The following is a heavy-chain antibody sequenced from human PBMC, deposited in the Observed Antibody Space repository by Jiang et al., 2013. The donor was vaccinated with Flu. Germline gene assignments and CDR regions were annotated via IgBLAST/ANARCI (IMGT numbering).Heavy chain of an antibody. J-gene: IGHJ4*02. CDR1: GFSLHTPGMC. CDR2: VCWDGAK. D-gene: IGHD5-24*01. V-gene: IGHV2-70*20. CDR3: AHSPFRKDGFNEGFHS. Sequence: KPTQTLTLTCTFSGFSLHTPGMCVNWVRQPPGKALEWLAFVCWDGAKYYSTSLKSRVTISKDTSRNQVVLTMSDMDPVDTATYYCAHSPFRKDGFNEGFHSWGQGILVTVSS.